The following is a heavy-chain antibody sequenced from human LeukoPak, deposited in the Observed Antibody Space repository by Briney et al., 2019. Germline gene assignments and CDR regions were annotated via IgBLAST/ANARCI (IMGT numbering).Heavy chain of an antibody. CDR2: ISSDGSNK. Sequence: GRSLRLSCAASGFTFSSYAMHWGRQAPGKGLEWVAFISSDGSNKYYADSVKGRFTISGDNSKNTLYLQMNSLRHEDTAVYYCDPHDSASQFWGQGTLVTVSS. D-gene: IGHD6-6*01. V-gene: IGHV3-30-3*01. CDR1: GFTFSSYA. J-gene: IGHJ4*02. CDR3: DPHDSASQF.